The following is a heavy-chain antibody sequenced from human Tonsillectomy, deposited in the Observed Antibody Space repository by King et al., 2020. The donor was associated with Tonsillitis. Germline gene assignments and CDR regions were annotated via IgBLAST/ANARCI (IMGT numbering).Heavy chain of an antibody. V-gene: IGHV3-23*04. D-gene: IGHD5-24*01. CDR2: ISASGGGT. CDR1: GFTFSSYA. CDR3: TKDRHGFNPGAFDV. Sequence: VQLVESGGGLVQPGGSLRLSCAASGFTFSSYAMSWVRQAPGKGLEWISTISASGGGTNYADAVQGRFTISRDSSKNVLYLQMNSVRVEDTAIYYCTKDRHGFNPGAFDVWGQGTVVTVSS. J-gene: IGHJ3*01.